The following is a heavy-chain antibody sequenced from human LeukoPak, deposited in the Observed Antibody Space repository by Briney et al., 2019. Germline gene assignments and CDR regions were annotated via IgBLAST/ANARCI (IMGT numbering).Heavy chain of an antibody. CDR3: ARGGYGANDDAFDI. CDR2: ISSSTNTI. CDR1: GFTLSSYS. D-gene: IGHD4-23*01. Sequence: PGGSLRLSCAASGFTLSSYSMNWVRQAPGKGLEWVSYISSSTNTIYYADSVKGRFTISRDNAKNSLFLQMNGLRDEDTAVYYCARGGYGANDDAFDIWGQGTMVTVSS. J-gene: IGHJ3*02. V-gene: IGHV3-48*02.